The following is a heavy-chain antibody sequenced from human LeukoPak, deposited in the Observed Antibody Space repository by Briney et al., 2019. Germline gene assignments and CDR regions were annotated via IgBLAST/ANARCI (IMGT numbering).Heavy chain of an antibody. D-gene: IGHD3-3*01. CDR2: ISAYNGNT. Sequence: ASVKVSCKASGYTFTSYVISWVRQAPGQGLEWMGWISAYNGNTNYAQKLQGRVTMTTDTSTSTAYMELRSLRSDDTAVYYCARDRGITIFGVVIGLNYFDYWGQGTLVTVSS. J-gene: IGHJ4*02. V-gene: IGHV1-18*01. CDR1: GYTFTSYV. CDR3: ARDRGITIFGVVIGLNYFDY.